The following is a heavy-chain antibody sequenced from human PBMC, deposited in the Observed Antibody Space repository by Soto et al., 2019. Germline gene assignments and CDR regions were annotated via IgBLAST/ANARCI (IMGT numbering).Heavy chain of an antibody. CDR3: ARGAKGTRAGVGATFDY. J-gene: IGHJ4*02. CDR1: GYTFTSYG. D-gene: IGHD1-26*01. CDR2: ISAYNGNT. V-gene: IGHV1-18*01. Sequence: GASVKVSCKASGYTFTSYGISWVRQAPGQGLEWMGWISAYNGNTNYAQKLQGRVTMTTDTSTSTAYMELRSLRSDDTAVYYCARGAKGTRAGVGATFDYWGQGTLVTVSS.